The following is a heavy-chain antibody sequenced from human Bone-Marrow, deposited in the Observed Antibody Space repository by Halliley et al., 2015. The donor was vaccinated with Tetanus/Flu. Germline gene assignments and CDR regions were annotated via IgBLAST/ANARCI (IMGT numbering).Heavy chain of an antibody. CDR3: ATYYVGQGGRGD. Sequence: EWIGLIYDTGNIRYSLSLKSRLAISVDTSKNEFSLKLTSVTAADTAVYYCATYYVGQGGRGDWGQGTLVTVSS. J-gene: IGHJ4*02. CDR2: IYDTGNI. D-gene: IGHD3-10*02. V-gene: IGHV4-30-2*05.